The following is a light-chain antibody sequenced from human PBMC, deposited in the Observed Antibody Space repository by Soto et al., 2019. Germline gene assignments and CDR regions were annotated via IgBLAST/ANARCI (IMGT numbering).Light chain of an antibody. V-gene: IGLV2-14*01. J-gene: IGLJ2*01. CDR1: STDVGGYNY. Sequence: QSVLTQPASVSGSPGQSFTISCTGTSTDVGGYNYVSWYQQHPGKAPKLMIHDVSNRPSGVSDRLSGSKSGTTASLTISGLQAEDEADYYCRSYTSSITPVVFGGGTKLTVL. CDR2: DVS. CDR3: RSYTSSITPVV.